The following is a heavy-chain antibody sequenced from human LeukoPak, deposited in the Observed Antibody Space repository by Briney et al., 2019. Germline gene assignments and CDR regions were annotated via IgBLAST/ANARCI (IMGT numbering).Heavy chain of an antibody. Sequence: PGGSLRLSCAASGFIFSPYAMNWVRQAPGRGLEWVSYISSTYNIYYSDSVRGRFTTSRDNAKNSVYLQMNSLRDEDTAVYYCARDHNWGFDFWGQGTLVAVSS. D-gene: IGHD7-27*01. V-gene: IGHV3-48*02. CDR2: ISSTYNI. CDR1: GFIFSPYA. CDR3: ARDHNWGFDF. J-gene: IGHJ4*02.